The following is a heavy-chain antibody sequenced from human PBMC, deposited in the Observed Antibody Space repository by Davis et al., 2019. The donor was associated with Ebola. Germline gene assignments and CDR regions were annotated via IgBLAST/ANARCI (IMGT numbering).Heavy chain of an antibody. CDR1: GFNFDLYA. CDR2: ISGSSSTI. V-gene: IGHV3-48*02. Sequence: PGGSLRLSCAASGFNFDLYAMTWVRQAPGEGLEWVSYISGSSSTIYYADSVKGRFTISRDNAKNSLYLQMNSLRDEDTAVYYCASRHDYWGQGTLVTVSS. CDR3: ASRHDY. J-gene: IGHJ4*02.